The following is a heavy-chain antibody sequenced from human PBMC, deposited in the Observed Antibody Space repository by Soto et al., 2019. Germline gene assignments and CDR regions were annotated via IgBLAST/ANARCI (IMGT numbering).Heavy chain of an antibody. V-gene: IGHV5-10-1*01. CDR3: ASSFSGSFSYDSSGYTNWFDP. Sequence: GESLKISCKGSGYSFTSYWISWVRQMPGKGLEWMGRIDPSDSYTNYSPSFQGHVTISADKSISTAYLQWGSLKASDTAMYYCASSFSGSFSYDSSGYTNWFDPWGQGTLVTVSS. D-gene: IGHD3-22*01. CDR1: GYSFTSYW. CDR2: IDPSDSYT. J-gene: IGHJ5*02.